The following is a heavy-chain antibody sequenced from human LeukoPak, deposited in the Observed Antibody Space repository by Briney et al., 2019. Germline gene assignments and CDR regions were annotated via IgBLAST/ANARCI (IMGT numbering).Heavy chain of an antibody. D-gene: IGHD6-6*01. V-gene: IGHV1-8*03. CDR3: ARKRYSSSSNYYYMDV. Sequence: ASVKVSCKASGYTFTSYDINWVRQATGQGLEWMGWMNPITGNTDYAQKFQGRVTFSKNTSISTAYMELSSLRSEDTAVYYCARKRYSSSSNYYYMDVWGRGTTVTVSS. CDR2: MNPITGNT. J-gene: IGHJ6*03. CDR1: GYTFTSYD.